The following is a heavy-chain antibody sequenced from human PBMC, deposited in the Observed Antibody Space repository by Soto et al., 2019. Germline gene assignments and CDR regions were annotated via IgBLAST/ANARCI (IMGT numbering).Heavy chain of an antibody. CDR2: ISSSSSYI. D-gene: IGHD6-13*01. Sequence: PGGSHRLSSTASGFTCISYSMNWVRQATGKGLEWVSSISSSSSYIYYADSVKGRFTISRDNAKNSLYLQMNSLRAEDTAVYYCARGRSGYSRINWFDPWGQGTLVTVSS. V-gene: IGHV3-21*01. CDR1: GFTCISYS. J-gene: IGHJ5*02. CDR3: ARGRSGYSRINWFDP.